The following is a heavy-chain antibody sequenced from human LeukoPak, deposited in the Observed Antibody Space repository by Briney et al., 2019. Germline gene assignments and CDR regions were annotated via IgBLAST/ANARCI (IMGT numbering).Heavy chain of an antibody. CDR2: IRSKAYGGTT. CDR3: TRGEGYSSSWYYRTNYFDY. Sequence: PGGSLRLSCTASGFTFGDYAMSWVRQAPGKGLEWVGFIRSKAYGGTTEYAASVKGRFTISRDDSKSIAYLQMNSLKTEDTAVYYCTRGEGYSSSWYYRTNYFDYWGQGTLVTVSS. V-gene: IGHV3-49*04. CDR1: GFTFGDYA. J-gene: IGHJ4*02. D-gene: IGHD6-13*01.